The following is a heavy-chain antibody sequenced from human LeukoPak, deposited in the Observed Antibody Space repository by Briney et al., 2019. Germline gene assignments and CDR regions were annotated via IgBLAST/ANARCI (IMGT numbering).Heavy chain of an antibody. CDR3: AGGIAAKNY. Sequence: SETLSLTCAVYGGSFSGYYWSWIRQPPGKGLEWIGEINHSGSTNYNPSLKSRVTISVDTSKNQFSLKLSSVTAADTAVYYCAGGIAAKNYWGQGTLVTVSS. CDR1: GGSFSGYY. CDR2: INHSGST. J-gene: IGHJ4*02. V-gene: IGHV4-34*01. D-gene: IGHD2-15*01.